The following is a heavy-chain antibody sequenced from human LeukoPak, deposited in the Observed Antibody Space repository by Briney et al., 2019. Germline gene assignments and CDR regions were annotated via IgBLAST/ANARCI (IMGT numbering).Heavy chain of an antibody. CDR2: FDPEDGER. J-gene: IGHJ4*02. CDR1: GYTLTELS. V-gene: IGHV1-24*01. D-gene: IGHD6-6*01. CDR3: ATLRSSSRYFDY. Sequence: ASVKVSCKVSGYTLTELSMHWVRQAPGKGLGWMGGFDPEDGERIYAQKFQGRVTMTEDTSTDTAYMELSSLRSEDTAVYYCATLRSSSRYFDYWGQGTLVTVSS.